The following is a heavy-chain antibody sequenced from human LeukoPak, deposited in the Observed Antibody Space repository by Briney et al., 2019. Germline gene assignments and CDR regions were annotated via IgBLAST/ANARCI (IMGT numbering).Heavy chain of an antibody. V-gene: IGHV3-30*02. Sequence: GGSLRLSCAASGFTFSSYGIHWVRQAPVKGLEWVAFILYDGSNEYYADSVKGRFTISRDNSKNTLYLQMNSLRAEDTALYYCARDQSSFGVVVERDFDYWGQGTLVTVSS. CDR2: ILYDGSNE. D-gene: IGHD3-3*01. CDR1: GFTFSSYG. CDR3: ARDQSSFGVVVERDFDY. J-gene: IGHJ4*02.